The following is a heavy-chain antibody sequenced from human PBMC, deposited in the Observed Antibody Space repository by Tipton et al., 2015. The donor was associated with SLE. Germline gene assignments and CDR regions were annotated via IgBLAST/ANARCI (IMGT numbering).Heavy chain of an antibody. V-gene: IGHV1-69*05. CDR2: IIPIFGTA. CDR3: ARGWTEVGATPSPYVY. J-gene: IGHJ4*02. CDR1: GGTFSSYT. D-gene: IGHD1-26*01. Sequence: QSGAEVKKPGSSVKVSCKASGGTFSSYTINWVRQAPGQGLEWMGGIIPIFGTANYAQKLQDRVTITTDESTSTAYMELSSLRSEDTAVYYCARGWTEVGATPSPYVYWGQGTLVTVSS.